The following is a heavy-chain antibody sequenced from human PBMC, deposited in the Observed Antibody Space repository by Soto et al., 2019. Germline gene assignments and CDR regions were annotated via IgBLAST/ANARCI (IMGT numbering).Heavy chain of an antibody. CDR1: GFTFSSYG. D-gene: IGHD2-15*01. CDR2: ISYDGSNK. CDR3: AKDAEAEDIVAEGAFDI. J-gene: IGHJ3*02. Sequence: GGSLSLSCAASGFTFSSYGMHWVRQAPGKGLKWVAVISYDGSNKYYADSVKGRFTISRDNSKNTLYLQMNSLRAEDTAVYYCAKDAEAEDIVAEGAFDIWGQGTMVTVSS. V-gene: IGHV3-30*18.